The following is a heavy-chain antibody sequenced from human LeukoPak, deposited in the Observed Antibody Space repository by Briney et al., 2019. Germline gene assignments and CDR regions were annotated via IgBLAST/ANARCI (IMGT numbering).Heavy chain of an antibody. J-gene: IGHJ6*04. D-gene: IGHD3-10*02. CDR3: AELGITMIGGV. Sequence: GRSLRLSCAASGFTFSSYEMNWVRQAPGKGLEWVSYISSSGSTIYYADSVKGRFTISRDNTKNSLYLQMNSLRAEDTAVYYCAELGITMIGGVWGKGTTVTISS. CDR2: ISSSGSTI. V-gene: IGHV3-48*03. CDR1: GFTFSSYE.